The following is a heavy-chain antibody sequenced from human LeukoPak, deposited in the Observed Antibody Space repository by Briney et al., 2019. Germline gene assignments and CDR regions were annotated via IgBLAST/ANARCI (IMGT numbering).Heavy chain of an antibody. Sequence: GGSLRLSCAASGFTFDDYGMSWVRHAPGKGLEWVSGINWNGGSTGYADSVKGRFTISRDNAKNSLYLQMNSLRAEDTALYYCARDVPTYYYDSSGYYALGPFDYWGQGTLVTVSS. D-gene: IGHD3-22*01. J-gene: IGHJ4*02. CDR3: ARDVPTYYYDSSGYYALGPFDY. CDR1: GFTFDDYG. CDR2: INWNGGST. V-gene: IGHV3-20*04.